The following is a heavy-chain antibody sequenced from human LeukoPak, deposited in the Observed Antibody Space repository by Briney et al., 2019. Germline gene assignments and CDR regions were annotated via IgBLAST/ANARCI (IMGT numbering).Heavy chain of an antibody. V-gene: IGHV4-61*02. J-gene: IGHJ3*02. CDR3: ATNRAGTYDRPFDI. CDR2: VYTSGIT. CDR1: GGSISSGNFY. D-gene: IGHD1-26*01. Sequence: SETLSLTCTVSGGSISSGNFYWSWIRQPAGKGLEWIGRVYTSGITHYNPSLKSRVTISIDTSKNQFSLELSSVTATDTAVYFCATNRAGTYDRPFDIWGQGTMVTVSS.